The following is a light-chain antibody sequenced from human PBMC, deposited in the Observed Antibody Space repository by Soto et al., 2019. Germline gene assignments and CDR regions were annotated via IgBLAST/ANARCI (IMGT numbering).Light chain of an antibody. J-gene: IGKJ1*01. CDR2: VAS. Sequence: EIVLTQSPGTLSLSPGDRATLSCRASQSVSSNSLAWYQQKAGQAPRLLIYVASIRATGIPDRFSGCGSGTDYTLTISSLEPEEFAVYYCQQYGSSPRTFGQGTKVEIK. V-gene: IGKV3-20*01. CDR3: QQYGSSPRT. CDR1: QSVSSNS.